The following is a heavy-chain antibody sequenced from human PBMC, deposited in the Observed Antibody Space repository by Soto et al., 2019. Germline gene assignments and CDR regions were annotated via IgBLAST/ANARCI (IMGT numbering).Heavy chain of an antibody. V-gene: IGHV3-15*01. J-gene: IGHJ5*02. Sequence: GGSLRLSCAASGFTFSNAWMSWVRQAPGKGLEWVGRIKSKTDGGTTDYAAPVKGRFTISRDDSKNTLYLQMNSLKTEDTAVYYCTTDRTSFVWFGELLSPYLENWFDPWGQGTLVTVSS. CDR3: TTDRTSFVWFGELLSPYLENWFDP. CDR1: GFTFSNAW. CDR2: IKSKTDGGTT. D-gene: IGHD3-10*01.